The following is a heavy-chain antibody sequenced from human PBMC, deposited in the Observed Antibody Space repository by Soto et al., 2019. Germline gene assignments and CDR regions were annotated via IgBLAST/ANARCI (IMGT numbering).Heavy chain of an antibody. V-gene: IGHV4-39*01. CDR3: ARRDIYGGNFDL. CDR2: IYYSGTT. D-gene: IGHD3-16*01. J-gene: IGHJ2*01. CDR1: NGSISSSNYY. Sequence: QLQLQESGPGLVKPSETLSLTCTVSNGSISSSNYYWAWIRQPPGKGLEWIGSIYYSGTTYYKPSRKGRLTISMDTSKNQISLRLTSVPAADTAVYYCARRDIYGGNFDLWGRGTLVTVSS.